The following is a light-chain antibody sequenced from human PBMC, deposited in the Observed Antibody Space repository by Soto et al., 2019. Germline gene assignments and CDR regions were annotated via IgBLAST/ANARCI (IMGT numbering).Light chain of an antibody. CDR1: QSVTNSF. CDR3: QQYVSSPWA. Sequence: EYVLSQSPGTLSLSPGERATLSCRASQSVTNSFLAWYQQKPGQAPRLLIYGASRRATGIPDRFTGSGSETDFTLTISRLEPEDFAVYYCQQYVSSPWAFGQGTKVDIK. CDR2: GAS. V-gene: IGKV3-20*01. J-gene: IGKJ1*01.